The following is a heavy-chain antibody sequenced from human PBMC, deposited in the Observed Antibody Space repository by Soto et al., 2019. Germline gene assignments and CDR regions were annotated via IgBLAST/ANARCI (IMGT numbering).Heavy chain of an antibody. D-gene: IGHD2-15*01. CDR3: AKITPTPPNCSGGSCLGGTDY. CDR1: GFTFSSYA. Sequence: GESLKISCAASGFTFSSYAMSWVRQAPGKGLEWVSAISGSGGSTYYADSVKGRFTISRDNSKNTLYLQMNSLRAEDTAVYYCAKITPTPPNCSGGSCLGGTDYWGQGTLVTVSS. J-gene: IGHJ4*02. V-gene: IGHV3-23*01. CDR2: ISGSGGST.